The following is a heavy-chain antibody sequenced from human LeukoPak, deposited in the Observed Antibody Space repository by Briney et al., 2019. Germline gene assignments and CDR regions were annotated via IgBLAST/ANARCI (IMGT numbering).Heavy chain of an antibody. J-gene: IGHJ5*02. V-gene: IGHV4-34*01. CDR1: GGSFSGYY. CDR3: ARRVRNGITGTTDQSTFDP. Sequence: SETLSLTCAVYGGSFSGYYWSWIRQPPGKGLEWIGEINHSGSTNYNPSLKSRVTISVDTSKNQFSLKLSSVTAADTAVYYCARRVRNGITGTTDQSTFDPWGQGTLVTVSS. D-gene: IGHD1-20*01. CDR2: INHSGST.